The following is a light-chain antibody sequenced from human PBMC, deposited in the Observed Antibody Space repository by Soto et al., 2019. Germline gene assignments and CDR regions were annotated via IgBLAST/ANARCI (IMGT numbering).Light chain of an antibody. CDR2: GAS. V-gene: IGKV3-15*01. CDR3: QQYNNWHYT. Sequence: EIVMTQSPATLSVSPGERATLSCRASQSVSSNLAWYQQKPGQAPRLLIYGASTRATGIPARFSGSGSGTEFTLTISSLQSEDFAVYYCQQYNNWHYTFGQGNKLEIK. J-gene: IGKJ2*01. CDR1: QSVSSN.